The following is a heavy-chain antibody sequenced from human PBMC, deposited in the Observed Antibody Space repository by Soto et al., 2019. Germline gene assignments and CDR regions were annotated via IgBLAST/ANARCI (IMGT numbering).Heavy chain of an antibody. CDR2: IYYSGST. J-gene: IGHJ4*02. D-gene: IGHD1-26*01. CDR3: ARAQVGATFDY. Sequence: SETLSLTCTVSGGSISSGDYYWSWIRQPPGKGLEWIGYIYYSGSTYYNPSLKSRVTISVDTSKNQFSLKLSSVTAADTAVYYCARAQVGATFDYWGQGTLVTVSS. CDR1: GGSISSGDYY. V-gene: IGHV4-30-4*01.